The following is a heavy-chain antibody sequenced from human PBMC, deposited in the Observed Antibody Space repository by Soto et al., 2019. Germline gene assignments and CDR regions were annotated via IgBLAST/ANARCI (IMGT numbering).Heavy chain of an antibody. V-gene: IGHV3-23*01. Sequence: EVPLLESGGGLVQPGGSLRLSCAASGFTLSSYAMSWVRQAPGKGLEWVSAISGSGVSTYYADSVKGRFTISRDNSKNTLYLTMNSLRAEDTAVYYCAKVGYYHSSGYYPYWYFDLWGRGTLVTVSS. CDR1: GFTLSSYA. J-gene: IGHJ2*01. CDR3: AKVGYYHSSGYYPYWYFDL. CDR2: ISGSGVST. D-gene: IGHD3-22*01.